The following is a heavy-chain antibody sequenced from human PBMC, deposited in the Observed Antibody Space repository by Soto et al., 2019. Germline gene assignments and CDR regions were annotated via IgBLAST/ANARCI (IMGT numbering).Heavy chain of an antibody. D-gene: IGHD3-16*01. CDR1: RDTFNKYA. CDR3: ARGETYLGV. Sequence: QVQLVQSGAEVKKPGSSVKVSCKTSRDTFNKYAFNWVRQAPGQGLEWMGWIIPISSSRNYAEKFQGRVTITADDSTSTAYMELRSLRFEDTAVYYCARGETYLGVWGQGTTVTVSS. V-gene: IGHV1-69*01. J-gene: IGHJ6*02. CDR2: IIPISSSR.